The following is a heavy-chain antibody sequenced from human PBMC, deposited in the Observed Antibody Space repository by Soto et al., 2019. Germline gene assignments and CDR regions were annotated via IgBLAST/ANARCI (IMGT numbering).Heavy chain of an antibody. J-gene: IGHJ6*03. Sequence: ASVKVSCKASGYTFTSYGISWVRQAPGQGLEWMGWISAYNGNTNYAQKLQGRVTMTTDTSTSTAYMELRSLRSDDTAVYYCARDYDILTGYTLWTYYYYMDVWGKGTTVTVSS. D-gene: IGHD3-9*01. CDR1: GYTFTSYG. CDR3: ARDYDILTGYTLWTYYYYMDV. CDR2: ISAYNGNT. V-gene: IGHV1-18*01.